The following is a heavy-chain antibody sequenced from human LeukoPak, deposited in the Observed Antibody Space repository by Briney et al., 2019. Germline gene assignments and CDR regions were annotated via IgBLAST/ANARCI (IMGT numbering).Heavy chain of an antibody. D-gene: IGHD2-2*02. J-gene: IGHJ4*02. Sequence: GGSLRLSCAASGFTFSSYAMSWVRQAPGKGLEWVSAVSGSGGSTYYADSVKGRFTISRDNSKNTLYLQMNSLRAEDTAVYYCAKSRADCSSTCCYIKYWGQGTLVTVSS. CDR1: GFTFSSYA. V-gene: IGHV3-23*01. CDR2: VSGSGGST. CDR3: AKSRADCSSTCCYIKY.